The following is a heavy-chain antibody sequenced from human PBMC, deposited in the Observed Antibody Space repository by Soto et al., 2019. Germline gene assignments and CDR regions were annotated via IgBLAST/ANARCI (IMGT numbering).Heavy chain of an antibody. CDR3: ARGGEVGVAGSAAFDM. CDR1: GYTVTTHY. D-gene: IGHD3-3*01. V-gene: IGHV1-46*01. Sequence: QVQLVQSGAEVKKPGASVKISCTASGYTVTTHYMHWVRQAPGRGLEWMGAINPGSGAAKYTQTSQVTVTVTRDTSTNTVYMEMSALRSEDTAVFYCARGGEVGVAGSAAFDMWGQGTMVTVYS. CDR2: INPGSGAA. J-gene: IGHJ3*02.